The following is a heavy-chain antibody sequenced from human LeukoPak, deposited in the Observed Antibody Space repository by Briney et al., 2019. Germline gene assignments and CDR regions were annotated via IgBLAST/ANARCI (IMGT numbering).Heavy chain of an antibody. Sequence: ASVKVSCKASGYTFTGYYMHWVRQAPGQGLEWMGWINPNSGGTNYAQKFQGWVTMTRDTSISTAYMELSRLRSDDTAVYYCARDPSYYYDSSGYIDYWGQGTLVTVSS. V-gene: IGHV1-2*04. CDR1: GYTFTGYY. J-gene: IGHJ4*02. CDR3: ARDPSYYYDSSGYIDY. CDR2: INPNSGGT. D-gene: IGHD3-22*01.